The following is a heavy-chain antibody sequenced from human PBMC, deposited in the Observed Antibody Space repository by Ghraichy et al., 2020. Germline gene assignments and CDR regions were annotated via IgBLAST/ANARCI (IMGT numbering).Heavy chain of an antibody. V-gene: IGHV3-7*01. J-gene: IGHJ4*02. CDR1: GFTISNYW. Sequence: GGSLRLSCAASGFTISNYWMTWVRQAPGKGLEWVANINPDGGGKYYVDSVKGRFTISRDDAKNALYLQMNSLRVEDTAIYYCARWAGKDYWGQGTLVTVSS. D-gene: IGHD6-19*01. CDR3: ARWAGKDY. CDR2: INPDGGGK.